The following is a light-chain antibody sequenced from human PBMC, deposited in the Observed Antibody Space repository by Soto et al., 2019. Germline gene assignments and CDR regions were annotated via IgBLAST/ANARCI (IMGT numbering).Light chain of an antibody. Sequence: DIQMTQSPPSLSASVGDRVTITCRASQDVKNWLAWFQHKPGEAPKSLIYAASTLQRGVPSRFSGTGSGTDFTLTISNLQPEDFATYYCQQYNNYPLNFGGGTNVEI. CDR1: QDVKNW. V-gene: IGKV1D-16*01. CDR3: QQYNNYPLN. J-gene: IGKJ4*01. CDR2: AAS.